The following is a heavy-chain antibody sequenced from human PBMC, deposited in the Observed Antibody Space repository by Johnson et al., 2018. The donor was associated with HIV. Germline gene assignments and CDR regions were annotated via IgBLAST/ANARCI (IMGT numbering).Heavy chain of an antibody. D-gene: IGHD1-26*01. J-gene: IGHJ3*02. V-gene: IGHV3-7*01. CDR1: GFTFSRYW. Sequence: VQLVESGGGLVQPGGSLRLSCAASGFTFSRYWMSWVRQAPGKGLEWVANIKQAGSEKYYVDSVKGRFTISRDNAKNSLSLQMNRLRAEDAAVYYCAREGLYSGSLGAFAIWGQGTMVTVSS. CDR3: AREGLYSGSLGAFAI. CDR2: IKQAGSEK.